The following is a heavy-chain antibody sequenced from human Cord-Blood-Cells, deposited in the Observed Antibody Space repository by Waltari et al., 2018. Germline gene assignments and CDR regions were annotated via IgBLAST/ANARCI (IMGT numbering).Heavy chain of an antibody. CDR2: IRYDGSNK. V-gene: IGHV3-30*02. CDR3: AKEGNAYFDY. Sequence: QVQLVESGGGVVQPGGSLRLSCAASGFTFSSYGMHWVRQAPGKGLEWVAVIRYDGSNKYYADSVKGRFTISRDNSKNTLYLQMNSLRAEDTAVYYCAKEGNAYFDYWGQGTLVTVSS. J-gene: IGHJ4*02. D-gene: IGHD4-4*01. CDR1: GFTFSSYG.